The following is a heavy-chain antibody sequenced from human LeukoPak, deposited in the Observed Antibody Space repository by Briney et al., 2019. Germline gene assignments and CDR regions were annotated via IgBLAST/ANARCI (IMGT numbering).Heavy chain of an antibody. J-gene: IGHJ2*01. CDR3: ARAPLWFGELLNWHLDL. CDR1: GYTFTGYY. CDR2: INPNSGGT. D-gene: IGHD3-10*01. V-gene: IGHV1-2*02. Sequence: ASVKVSCKASGYTFTGYYMHWVRQAPGQGLEWMGWINPNSGGTNYAQKFQGRVTMTRDTSISTAYMELSRLRSDDTAVYYCARAPLWFGELLNWHLDLWGRGTLVTVSS.